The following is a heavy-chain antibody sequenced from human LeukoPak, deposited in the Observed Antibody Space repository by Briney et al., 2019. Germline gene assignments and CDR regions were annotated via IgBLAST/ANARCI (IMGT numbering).Heavy chain of an antibody. D-gene: IGHD5-18*01. Sequence: QSGGSLRLSCAASRFTFSSYAMHWVRQAPGKGLEWVAVISYDGSNKYYAESVEGRFTISRDNSKNTLYLQMNSLRAEDTAVYYCARNGGYSYGYDPYYFDYWGQGTLVTVSS. CDR2: ISYDGSNK. J-gene: IGHJ4*02. V-gene: IGHV3-30*04. CDR3: ARNGGYSYGYDPYYFDY. CDR1: RFTFSSYA.